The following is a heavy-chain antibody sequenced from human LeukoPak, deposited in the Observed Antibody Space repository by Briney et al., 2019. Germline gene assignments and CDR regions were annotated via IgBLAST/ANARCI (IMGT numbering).Heavy chain of an antibody. V-gene: IGHV1-2*02. CDR2: INPISGGT. Sequence: GASVKVSCKASGYTFTDYYMHWVRQAPGQGLEWMGWINPISGGTDYAQQFQDRVTMTRDTSISTVYMDLSRLTSDDTAVYYCAKERHTVLTWFADYWGQGTLVTVSS. J-gene: IGHJ4*02. CDR1: GYTFTDYY. D-gene: IGHD4/OR15-4a*01. CDR3: AKERHTVLTWFADY.